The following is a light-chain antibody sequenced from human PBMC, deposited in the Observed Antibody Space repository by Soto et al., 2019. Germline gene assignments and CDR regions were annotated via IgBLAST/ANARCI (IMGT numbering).Light chain of an antibody. J-gene: IGLJ1*01. CDR2: DVS. CDR1: SSDVGGYNY. CDR3: SSYTSSSTLEV. Sequence: QSVLTQPASVSVSPGQSITISCTGTSSDVGGYNYVSWYQQHPGKAPKLMIYDVSNRPSGVSNRFSGSKSGNTASLTISGLQAEDEADYYCSSYTSSSTLEVFGTGTKVTV. V-gene: IGLV2-14*01.